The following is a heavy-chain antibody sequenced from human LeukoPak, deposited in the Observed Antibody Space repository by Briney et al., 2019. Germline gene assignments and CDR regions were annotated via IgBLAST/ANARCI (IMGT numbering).Heavy chain of an antibody. J-gene: IGHJ4*02. D-gene: IGHD3-9*01. CDR2: MNPNSGNT. CDR3: ARGYYDILTGYYMLYDY. CDR1: GYTFTSYD. V-gene: IGHV1-8*01. Sequence: ASVKVSCKASGYTFTSYDINWVRQATGQGLEWMGWMNPNSGNTGYAQKFQGRVTMTRNTSISTAYMELSSLRSEDTAVYYCARGYYDILTGYYMLYDYWGREPWSPSPQ.